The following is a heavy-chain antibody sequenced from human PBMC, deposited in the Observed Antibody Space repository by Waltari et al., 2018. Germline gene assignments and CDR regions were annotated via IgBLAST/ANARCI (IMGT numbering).Heavy chain of an antibody. J-gene: IGHJ5*02. V-gene: IGHV4-59*11. CDR3: ARKGDTSGWYSWFDP. Sequence: QVQLQESGPGLVKPSETLSLTCTVSGGSISSHYWSWIRQPPGKGLEWIGYIYYSGSTNYNPSLKSRVTISVDTSKNQFSLKLSSVTAADTAVYYCARKGDTSGWYSWFDPWGQGTLVTVSS. CDR2: IYYSGST. D-gene: IGHD6-19*01. CDR1: GGSISSHY.